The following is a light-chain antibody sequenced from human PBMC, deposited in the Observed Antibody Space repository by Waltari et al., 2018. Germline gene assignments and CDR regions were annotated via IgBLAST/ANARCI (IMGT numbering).Light chain of an antibody. CDR3: QQYNNWPLS. Sequence: EIVMTQSPATLSVSLGERVTLSCRARQSVNTNLNWYQQKPGQAPRLFSFCASTRASGVPPRFSGSGSGTEFTLTISSLQSEDFALYFCQQYNNWPLSFGGGTKVDVK. CDR1: QSVNTN. J-gene: IGKJ4*01. V-gene: IGKV3-15*01. CDR2: CAS.